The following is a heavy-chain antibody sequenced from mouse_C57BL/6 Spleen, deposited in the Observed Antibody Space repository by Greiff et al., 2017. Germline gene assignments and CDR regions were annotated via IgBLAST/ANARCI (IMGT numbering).Heavy chain of an antibody. D-gene: IGHD2-1*01. J-gene: IGHJ4*01. V-gene: IGHV1-15*01. Sequence: VQLQQSGAELVRPGASVTLYCKASGYTFTDYEMHWVKQTPVHGLEWIGAIDPETGGTAYNQKFKGKAILTADKSASTAYMELRSLTSEDSAVYYCTRRNYVYAMDYWGQGTSVTVSS. CDR3: TRRNYVYAMDY. CDR2: IDPETGGT. CDR1: GYTFTDYE.